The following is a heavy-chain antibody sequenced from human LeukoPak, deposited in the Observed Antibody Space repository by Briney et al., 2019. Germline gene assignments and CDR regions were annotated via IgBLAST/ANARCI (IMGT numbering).Heavy chain of an antibody. CDR1: GGTFSSYA. V-gene: IGHV1-69*06. CDR3: ARDLHAVAGYYYGMDV. Sequence: GASVKVSCKASGGTFSSYAISWVRQAPGQGLEWMGGNIPIFGTANYAQKFQGRVTITADKSTSTAYMELSSLRSEDTAVYYCARDLHAVAGYYYGMDVWGKGTTVTVSS. J-gene: IGHJ6*04. CDR2: NIPIFGTA. D-gene: IGHD6-19*01.